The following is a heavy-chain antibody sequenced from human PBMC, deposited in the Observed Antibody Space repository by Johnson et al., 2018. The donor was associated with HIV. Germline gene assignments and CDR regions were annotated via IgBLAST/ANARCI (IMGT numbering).Heavy chain of an antibody. J-gene: IGHJ3*02. Sequence: VQLVESGGGVVQPGRSLRLSCAASGFTFSSYAMHWVRQAPGKGLEWVGRIKSKTDGGTTDYAAPVKGRFTISRDDSKNTLYLQMNSLKTEDTAVYYCTTDLVPAAKEPVVVGGAFDIWGQGTMVTVSS. CDR3: TTDLVPAAKEPVVVGGAFDI. V-gene: IGHV3-15*01. CDR2: IKSKTDGGTT. CDR1: GFTFSSYA. D-gene: IGHD2-2*01.